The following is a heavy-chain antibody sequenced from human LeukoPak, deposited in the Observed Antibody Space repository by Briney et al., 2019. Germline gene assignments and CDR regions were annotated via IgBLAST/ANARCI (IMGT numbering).Heavy chain of an antibody. CDR3: ARGPPAAYYYYYYMDV. V-gene: IGHV4-59*10. Sequence: PSETLSLTCAVYGGSFSGYYWSWIRQPAGQGLEWIGRIYTSGSTNYNPSLKSRVTMSVDTSKNQFSLKLSSVTAADTAVYYCARGPPAAYYYYYYMDVWGKGTTVTISS. CDR2: IYTSGST. CDR1: GGSFSGYY. J-gene: IGHJ6*03. D-gene: IGHD2-2*01.